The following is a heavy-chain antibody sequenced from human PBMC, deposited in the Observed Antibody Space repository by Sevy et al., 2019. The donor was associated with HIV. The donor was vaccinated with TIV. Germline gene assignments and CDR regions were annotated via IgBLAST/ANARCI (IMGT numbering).Heavy chain of an antibody. CDR1: GGSISSHY. V-gene: IGHV4-4*07. J-gene: IGHJ4*02. CDR2: IDTSGDT. Sequence: SETLSLTCSVSGGSISSHYWSWIRQPAGEGLEWIGRIDTSGDTNYNPSLKTRVTMSIDTSKNQFSLRLRSVTAADTAVYYCARYNFWSGHYDYFDYWGPGALVTVSS. CDR3: ARYNFWSGHYDYFDY. D-gene: IGHD3-3*01.